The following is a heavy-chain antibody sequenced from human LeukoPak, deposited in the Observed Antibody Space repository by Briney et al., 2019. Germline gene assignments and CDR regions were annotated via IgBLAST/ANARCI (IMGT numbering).Heavy chain of an antibody. CDR2: LSRTGDYT. J-gene: IGHJ4*02. Sequence: PGGSLRLSCAASGFSFSGCGMGWVRQAPGKGLEWVSTLSRTGDYTYYADSVKGRFSISRDNSKNTLYLQMASLRVEDTAIHYCAKLPAPGGDYVYFDSWGQGTLVTVSS. CDR3: AKLPAPGGDYVYFDS. CDR1: GFSFSGCG. D-gene: IGHD3-16*01. V-gene: IGHV3-23*01.